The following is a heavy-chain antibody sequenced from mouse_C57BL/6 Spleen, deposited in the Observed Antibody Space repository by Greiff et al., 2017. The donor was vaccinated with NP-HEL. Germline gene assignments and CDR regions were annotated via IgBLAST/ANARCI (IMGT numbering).Heavy chain of an antibody. CDR2: ISSGGSYT. CDR3: ARQEVKGYFDV. Sequence: EVHLVESGGDLVKPGGSLKLSCAASGFTFSSYGMSWVRQTPDKRLEWVATISSGGSYTYYPDSVKGRFTISRDNAKNTLYLQMSSLKSEDTAMYYCARQEVKGYFDVWGTGTTVTVSS. V-gene: IGHV5-6*01. J-gene: IGHJ1*03. CDR1: GFTFSSYG.